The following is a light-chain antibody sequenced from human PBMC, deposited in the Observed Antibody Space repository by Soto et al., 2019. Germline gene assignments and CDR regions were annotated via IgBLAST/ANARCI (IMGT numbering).Light chain of an antibody. Sequence: EIVLTQSPGTLSLSPGERATLSCRASQNVINYLAWYQQKPGQAPRLLIYDASNRATDVPDRFSGSGSGTDFTLTISSLEPEDFAVYYCQQRSNWPPITFGQGTRLEIK. J-gene: IGKJ5*01. CDR2: DAS. V-gene: IGKV3-11*01. CDR3: QQRSNWPPIT. CDR1: QNVINY.